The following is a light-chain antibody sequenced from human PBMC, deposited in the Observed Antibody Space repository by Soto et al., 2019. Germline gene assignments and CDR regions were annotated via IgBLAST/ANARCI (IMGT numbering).Light chain of an antibody. J-gene: IGKJ1*01. V-gene: IGKV3D-15*01. Sequence: ERVMTQSPATLSVSPGERATLSCRASQSVSRKLVWYQQEPGQAPRLLIYGASTRATGIPERFSGRGSGTEFTLTISSLQVDDYATFYCQQYHTDWTFGQGTKVDIK. CDR2: GAS. CDR3: QQYHTDWT. CDR1: QSVSRK.